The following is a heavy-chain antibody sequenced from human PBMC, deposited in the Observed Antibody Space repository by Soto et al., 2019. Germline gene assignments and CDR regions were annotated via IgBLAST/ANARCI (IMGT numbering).Heavy chain of an antibody. CDR2: INHSGRA. CDR1: VGSFRGYY. CDR3: ARGYCRGGRCYSPQGNWFDP. J-gene: IGHJ5*02. V-gene: IGHV4-34*01. Sequence: QVQLQQWGAGLLKPSETLSLTCAVYVGSFRGYYWSWIRQPPGKGLEWIGEINHSGRANYNPSLKSRVTISVDTSKKQFSLTLSSVTAADTAVYDCARGYCRGGRCYSPQGNWFDPWGQGTPVPVSS. D-gene: IGHD2-15*01.